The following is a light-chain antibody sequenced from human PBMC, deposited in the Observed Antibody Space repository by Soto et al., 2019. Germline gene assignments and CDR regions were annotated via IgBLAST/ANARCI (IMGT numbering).Light chain of an antibody. CDR3: QQYGSSRFT. Sequence: DIQMTQSPSAMSASVGDRVTITCRASQDISNFLAWFQQKPGKVPQRLIYAASSLQSGVPSRFSGSGSGTEFTLTISSLQPEDFATYYCQQYGSSRFTFGPGTKVDIK. CDR2: AAS. J-gene: IGKJ3*01. CDR1: QDISNF. V-gene: IGKV1-17*03.